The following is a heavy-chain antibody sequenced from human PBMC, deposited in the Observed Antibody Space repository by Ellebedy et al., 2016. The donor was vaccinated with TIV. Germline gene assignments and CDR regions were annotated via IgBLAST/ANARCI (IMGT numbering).Heavy chain of an antibody. J-gene: IGHJ6*03. D-gene: IGHD2-2*01. CDR2: IYTSGST. CDR3: ARDYIVVVPAATPKTKYYYYYYMDV. Sequence: SQTLSLTCXVSGYSISSGYYWGWIRQPPGKGLEWIGRIYTSGSTNYNPSLKSRVTMSVDTSKNQFSLKLSSVTAADTAVYYCARDYIVVVPAATPKTKYYYYYYMDVWGKGTTVTVSS. V-gene: IGHV4-38-2*02. CDR1: GYSISSGYY.